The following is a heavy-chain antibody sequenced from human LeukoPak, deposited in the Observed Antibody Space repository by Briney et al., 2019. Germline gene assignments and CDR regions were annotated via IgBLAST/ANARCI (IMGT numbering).Heavy chain of an antibody. Sequence: GGSLRLSCAASGFTFSSYAMHWARQAPGKGLEWVAVISYDGSNKYYADSVKGRFTISRDNSKNTLYLQMNSLRAEDTAVYYCARAQRPGIAAAGHGYWGQGTLVTVSS. J-gene: IGHJ4*02. CDR2: ISYDGSNK. CDR1: GFTFSSYA. V-gene: IGHV3-30-3*01. D-gene: IGHD6-13*01. CDR3: ARAQRPGIAAAGHGY.